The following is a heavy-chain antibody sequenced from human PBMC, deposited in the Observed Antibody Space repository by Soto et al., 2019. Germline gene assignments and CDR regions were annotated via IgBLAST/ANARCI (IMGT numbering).Heavy chain of an antibody. V-gene: IGHV3-23*01. CDR1: GFSFSTYA. CDR3: AKVPLSSTWRSDY. J-gene: IGHJ4*02. CDR2: ISGGGDDT. Sequence: EVQLLESGGGLVQPGGSLRLSCAASGFSFSTYAMGWVRQAPGKGLEWVSVISGGGDDTYYADSVEGRFTVSRDNSRNTLYLQMNSLRAGDTAVYYCAKVPLSSTWRSDYWGQGTLVTVAS. D-gene: IGHD6-13*01.